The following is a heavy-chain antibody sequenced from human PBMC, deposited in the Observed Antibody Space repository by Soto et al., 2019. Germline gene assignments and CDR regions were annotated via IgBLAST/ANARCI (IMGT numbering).Heavy chain of an antibody. CDR3: AKEAIAVQLPCSAFLLNRSSDL. CDR2: ISSNGGST. D-gene: IGHD6-19*01. V-gene: IGHV3-64*01. J-gene: IGHJ2*01. Sequence: KGQEYVSAISSNGGSTYYANSVKGRFTISRDNSKNTLYLQMGSLRAEEMVLYFQAKEAIAVQLPCSAFLLNRSSDL.